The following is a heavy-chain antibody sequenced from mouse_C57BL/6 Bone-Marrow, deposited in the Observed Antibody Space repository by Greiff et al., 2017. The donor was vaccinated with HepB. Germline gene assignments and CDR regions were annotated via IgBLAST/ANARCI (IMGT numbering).Heavy chain of an antibody. CDR1: GYAFSSSW. Sequence: VQLQQSGPELVKPGASVKISCKASGYAFSSSWMNWVKQRPGKGLEWIGRIYPGDGDTNYNGKFKGKATLTADKSSSTAYMQLSSLTSEDSAVYFCAYGNRGYFDCWGQGTTLTVSS. CDR3: AYGNRGYFDC. J-gene: IGHJ2*01. V-gene: IGHV1-82*01. CDR2: IYPGDGDT. D-gene: IGHD2-1*01.